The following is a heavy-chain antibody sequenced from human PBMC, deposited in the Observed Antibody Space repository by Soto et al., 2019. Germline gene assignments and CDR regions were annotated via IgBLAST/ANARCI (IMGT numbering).Heavy chain of an antibody. V-gene: IGHV3-21*04. CDR2: ISSSSGYI. J-gene: IGHJ5*02. CDR3: ARGSTMTTPSWFDP. Sequence: PGGSLRLSCAASGFTFNYYNMIWVRQAPGKGLEWVSCISSSSGYIYYADSVKGRFTISRDNAKNSLHLQMNSLRAEDTAVYYCARGSTMTTPSWFDPWGQGTLVTVSS. D-gene: IGHD4-17*01. CDR1: GFTFNYYN.